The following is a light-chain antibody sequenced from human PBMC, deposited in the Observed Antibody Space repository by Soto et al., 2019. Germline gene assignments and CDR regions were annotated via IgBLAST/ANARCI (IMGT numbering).Light chain of an antibody. J-gene: IGKJ3*01. CDR1: QSVSSY. CDR3: QQRSHWPQA. CDR2: DAS. V-gene: IGKV3-11*01. Sequence: EIVLTQSPATLSLSPGERATLSCRASQSVSSYLAWYQQKPGQAPRLLIYDASNRATGIPARFSGSGSGTDFTLTISSLEPEDFAVYYCQQRSHWPQAFGPGTKVDI.